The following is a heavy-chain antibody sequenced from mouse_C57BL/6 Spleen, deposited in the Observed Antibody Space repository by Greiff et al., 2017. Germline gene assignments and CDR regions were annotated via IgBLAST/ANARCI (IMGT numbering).Heavy chain of an antibody. J-gene: IGHJ1*03. CDR1: GYTFTSYW. V-gene: IGHV1-59*01. CDR2: IDPSDSYT. Sequence: VQLQQPGAELVRPGTSVKLSCKASGYTFTSYWMHWVKQRPGQGLEWIGVIDPSDSYTNSNQKFKGKATLTVDTTSSTAYMQRRSLTSEDAAVYYCARTYDGSSSFDVWGTGTTVTVSS. CDR3: ARTYDGSSSFDV. D-gene: IGHD1-1*01.